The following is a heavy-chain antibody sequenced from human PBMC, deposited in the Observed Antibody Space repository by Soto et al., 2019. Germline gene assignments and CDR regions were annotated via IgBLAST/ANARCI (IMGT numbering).Heavy chain of an antibody. CDR1: GYTFTSYG. V-gene: IGHV1-18*01. J-gene: IGHJ4*02. Sequence: GASVKVSCKASGYTFTSYGISWVRQAPGQGLEWMGWISAYNGNTNYAQKLQGRVTMATDTSTSTAYMELRSLRSDDTAVYYCARNYVDIVATIQDYWGQGTLVTVSS. CDR2: ISAYNGNT. CDR3: ARNYVDIVATIQDY. D-gene: IGHD5-12*01.